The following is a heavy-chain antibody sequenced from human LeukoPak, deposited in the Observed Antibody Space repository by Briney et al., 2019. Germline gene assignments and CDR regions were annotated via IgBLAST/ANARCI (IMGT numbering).Heavy chain of an antibody. CDR3: ARVARSSGSYWAYAFDI. D-gene: IGHD1-26*01. Sequence: GGSLRLSCAASGFTFSNYAMSWVRQAPGKGLEWVSAISGSGGNTYYADSVKGRFTISRDNSKNTLFLQMNSLRAEDTAVYYCARVARSSGSYWAYAFDIWGQGTMVTVSS. V-gene: IGHV3-23*01. CDR1: GFTFSNYA. CDR2: ISGSGGNT. J-gene: IGHJ3*02.